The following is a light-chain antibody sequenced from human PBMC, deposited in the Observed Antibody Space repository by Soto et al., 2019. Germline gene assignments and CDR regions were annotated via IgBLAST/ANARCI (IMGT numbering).Light chain of an antibody. Sequence: EIVLTQSPVTLSLSPGERATLSCRACQSVSNYLAWYQQTPGQAPRLLIYDTSTRATGIPARFSGSGSGTDFTLTVSSLEPEDFAVYYCQQRSSWPPWTFGQGTKVEIK. CDR1: QSVSNY. V-gene: IGKV3-11*01. J-gene: IGKJ1*01. CDR3: QQRSSWPPWT. CDR2: DTS.